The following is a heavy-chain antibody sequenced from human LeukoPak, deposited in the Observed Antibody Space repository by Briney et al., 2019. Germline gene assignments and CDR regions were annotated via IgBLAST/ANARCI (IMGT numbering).Heavy chain of an antibody. J-gene: IGHJ4*02. CDR2: ISSSSSYI. V-gene: IGHV3-21*01. CDR3: ARDIGGYGGFDY. Sequence: GGSLRLSCAASGFTFSSYSMNWVRQAPGKGLEWVSSISSSSSYIYYADSVKGRFTISRDNAKNSLYLQMNSLRAEDTAVYYCARDIGGYGGFDYWGQGTLVTVS. D-gene: IGHD5-12*01. CDR1: GFTFSSYS.